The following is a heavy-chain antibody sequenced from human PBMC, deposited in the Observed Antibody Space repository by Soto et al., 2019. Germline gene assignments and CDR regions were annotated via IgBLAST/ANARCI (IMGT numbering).Heavy chain of an antibody. CDR2: INSDGSST. V-gene: IGHV3-74*01. CDR3: ARDHGDYAFGY. Sequence: EVQLVESGGGLVQPGGSLRLSCAASGFTFSSYWMHWVRQAPGKGLVWVSRINSDGSSTSYADSVKGRFTISRDNAKNTLNLQMNSLRAEDTAVYYCARDHGDYAFGYWGQGTLITVSS. D-gene: IGHD4-17*01. J-gene: IGHJ4*02. CDR1: GFTFSSYW.